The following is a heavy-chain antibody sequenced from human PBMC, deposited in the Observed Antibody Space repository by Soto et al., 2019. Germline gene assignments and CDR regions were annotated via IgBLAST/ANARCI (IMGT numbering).Heavy chain of an antibody. V-gene: IGHV3-7*03. CDR3: ARVACSSTTCFLGDYYYYGMDV. CDR1: GFTFSSYW. Sequence: GGSLRLSCAASGFTFSSYWMSWGRQAPGKGLEWVANIKQDGSEKYYVDSVKGRFTISRDNAKNSLYLQMNSLRAEDTAVYYCARVACSSTTCFLGDYYYYGMDVWGQGTKVTVSS. J-gene: IGHJ6*02. CDR2: IKQDGSEK. D-gene: IGHD2-2*01.